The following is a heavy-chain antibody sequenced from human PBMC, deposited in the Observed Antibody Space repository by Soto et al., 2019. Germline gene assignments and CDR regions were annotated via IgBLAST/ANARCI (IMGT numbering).Heavy chain of an antibody. CDR3: AQKYRLDYYNIGGPMDY. J-gene: IGHJ4*02. D-gene: IGHD3-10*01. Sequence: HPGGSLRLSCVASGFTFSSYAMNWVRQAPGKGLEWVSAISVNGAFTYYADYVKGRFTISRDNSKNTLYLQMNSLRAEDTALYYCAQKYRLDYYNIGGPMDYWGQGSLVTVSS. V-gene: IGHV3-23*01. CDR1: GFTFSSYA. CDR2: ISVNGAFT.